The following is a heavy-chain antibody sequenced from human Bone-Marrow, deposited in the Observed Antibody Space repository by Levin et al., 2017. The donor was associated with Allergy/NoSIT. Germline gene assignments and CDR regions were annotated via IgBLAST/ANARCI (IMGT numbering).Heavy chain of an antibody. Sequence: GGSLRLSCAASGFTFSNYAMSWVRQAPGKGLEWVSAITNSGSTYYADSVKGRFTVSRDNAKNTLYLQMNSRRADDTAVDDCEKERTTVVPVFDYWGQGTLVTVSS. CDR2: ITNSGST. V-gene: IGHV3-23*01. CDR3: EKERTTVVPVFDY. D-gene: IGHD4-23*01. J-gene: IGHJ4*02. CDR1: GFTFSNYA.